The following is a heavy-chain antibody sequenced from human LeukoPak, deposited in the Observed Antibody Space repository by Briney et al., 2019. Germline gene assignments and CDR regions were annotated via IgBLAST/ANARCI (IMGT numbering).Heavy chain of an antibody. CDR3: AKGCPSRFDGSGVYYFDY. CDR2: ISGSGGST. Sequence: GGSLRLSCAASGFTFSSYGMSWVRQAPGKGLEWVSAISGSGGSTYYADSVKGRFTISRDNSKNTLYLQMNSLRAEDTAVYYCAKGCPSRFDGSGVYYFDYWGQGTLVTVSS. D-gene: IGHD3-10*01. V-gene: IGHV3-23*01. J-gene: IGHJ4*02. CDR1: GFTFSSYG.